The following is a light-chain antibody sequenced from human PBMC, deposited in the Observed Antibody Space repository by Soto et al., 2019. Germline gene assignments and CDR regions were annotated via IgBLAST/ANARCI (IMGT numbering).Light chain of an antibody. CDR2: LGS. V-gene: IGKV2-28*01. CDR3: MQALQPPPT. CDR1: QSLLHSNAYNY. Sequence: DIVMTQSPLSLPVTPGEPASISCRSSQSLLHSNAYNYLDWYLQKPGQSPQLLIYLGSSRASGVPDRFSGSGSGTYFTLKISSVEAEDVWVYYCMQALQPPPTVGQGTKREIK. J-gene: IGKJ2*01.